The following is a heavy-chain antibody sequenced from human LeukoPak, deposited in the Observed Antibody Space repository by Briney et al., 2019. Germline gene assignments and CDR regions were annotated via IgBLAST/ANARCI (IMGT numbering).Heavy chain of an antibody. CDR1: GFTFSSYA. CDR3: AKRPLRTNDY. CDR2: ISGSGGST. J-gene: IGHJ4*02. V-gene: IGHV3-23*01. D-gene: IGHD4-17*01. Sequence: GGSLRLSCAASGFTFSSYAMTWVRQAAGKGLEWVSAISGSGGSTYYADSVKGRFTISRDNSKNTLYLQMNSLRAEDTAVYYCAKRPLRTNDYWGQGTLVTVSS.